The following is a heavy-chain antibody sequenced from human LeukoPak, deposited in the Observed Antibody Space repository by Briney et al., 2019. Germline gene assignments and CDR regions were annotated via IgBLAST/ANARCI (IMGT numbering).Heavy chain of an antibody. J-gene: IGHJ4*02. V-gene: IGHV4-38-2*01. CDR3: ARVGGDDSTGHYSVDY. D-gene: IGHD3-22*01. CDR2: LHHSGST. Sequence: PSETLSLTCAVSGYSITSTYWWGWIRQTPGRGLEWIGSLHHSGSTSYTPSLKSRVTISVDTSKNQFSLRLSSVTAADPAVYYCARVGGDDSTGHYSVDYWGQGTLVTVSS. CDR1: GYSITSTYW.